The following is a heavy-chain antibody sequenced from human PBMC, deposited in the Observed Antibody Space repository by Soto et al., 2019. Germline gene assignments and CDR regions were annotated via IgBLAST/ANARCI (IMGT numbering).Heavy chain of an antibody. CDR3: ASVGRSGWYTPFDY. CDR2: INPNSGGT. J-gene: IGHJ4*02. Sequence: QVQLVQSGAEVKKPGASVKVSCKASGYTFTDYYMHWVRQAPGQGLEWMGWINPNSGGTNYAQKFQCRVTMTGDPSISTAYMELSSLRSDDTAVYYCASVGRSGWYTPFDYWGPGIPVTVSS. V-gene: IGHV1-2*02. D-gene: IGHD6-19*01. CDR1: GYTFTDYY.